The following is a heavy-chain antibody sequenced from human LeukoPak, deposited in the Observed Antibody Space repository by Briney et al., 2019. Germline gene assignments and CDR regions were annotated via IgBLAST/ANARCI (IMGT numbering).Heavy chain of an antibody. V-gene: IGHV3-64*01. CDR2: ISSNRGST. CDR3: VRGSSSSWYNWFDP. D-gene: IGHD6-13*01. CDR1: GFTFSSYA. Sequence: GGSLRLSCAASGFTFSSYAMHWVRQAPGKGLEYVSAISSNRGSTYYANSVKGRFTISRDNSKNTLYLQMGSLRAEDMAVYYCVRGSSSSWYNWFDPWGQGTLVTVSS. J-gene: IGHJ5*02.